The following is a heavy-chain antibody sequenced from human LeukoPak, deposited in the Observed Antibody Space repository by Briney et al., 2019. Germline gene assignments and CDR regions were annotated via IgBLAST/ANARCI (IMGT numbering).Heavy chain of an antibody. Sequence: ASVKVSCKASGYTFASYGISWVRQAPGQGLEWMGWISAYNGNTNYAQKLQGRVTMTTDTSTSTAYMELRSLRSDDTAVYYCARVHCSSTSCLGWFDPWGQGTLVTVSS. D-gene: IGHD2-2*01. V-gene: IGHV1-18*01. CDR3: ARVHCSSTSCLGWFDP. CDR1: GYTFASYG. CDR2: ISAYNGNT. J-gene: IGHJ5*02.